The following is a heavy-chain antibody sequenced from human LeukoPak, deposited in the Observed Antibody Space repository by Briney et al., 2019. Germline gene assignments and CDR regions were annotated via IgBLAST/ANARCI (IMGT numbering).Heavy chain of an antibody. D-gene: IGHD3/OR15-3a*01. CDR1: GFTVSSNY. CDR3: ARDSSWTLKTGFDY. J-gene: IGHJ4*02. V-gene: IGHV3-53*01. Sequence: GGSLRLSCAASGFTVSSNYMSWVRQAPGEGLEWVSVIYSGGSTYYADSVKGRFTISRDNSKNTLYLQMNSLRAEDTAVYYCARDSSWTLKTGFDYWGQGTLVTVSS. CDR2: IYSGGST.